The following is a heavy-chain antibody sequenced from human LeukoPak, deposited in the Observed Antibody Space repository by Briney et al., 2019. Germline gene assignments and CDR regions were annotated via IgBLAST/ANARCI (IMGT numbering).Heavy chain of an antibody. D-gene: IGHD3-10*01. J-gene: IGHJ4*02. CDR3: ARNGESYTFDY. CDR1: GGSISSYY. CDR2: IYYSGST. Sequence: SETLSLTCTVSGGSISSYYWSWIRQPPGKGLEWIGYIYYSGSTNYNPSLKSRVTISVDTSKNQFSLKLSSVTAADTAVYYCARNGESYTFDYWGQGTLVTVSS. V-gene: IGHV4-59*12.